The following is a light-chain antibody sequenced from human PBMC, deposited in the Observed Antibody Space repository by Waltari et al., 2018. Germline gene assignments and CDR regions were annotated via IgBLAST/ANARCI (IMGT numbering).Light chain of an antibody. CDR2: EDS. J-gene: IGLJ2*01. V-gene: IGLV3-1*01. Sequence: SYDLTQPPSVSVSPGQTATIPCSGDQLGDKYVCWYHQKPGQSPVLITYEDSKRPSGNPERFSGSNSGNTATLTISETQAMDEGDYYCQAWDSLVVFGGGTKLTVL. CDR1: QLGDKY. CDR3: QAWDSLVV.